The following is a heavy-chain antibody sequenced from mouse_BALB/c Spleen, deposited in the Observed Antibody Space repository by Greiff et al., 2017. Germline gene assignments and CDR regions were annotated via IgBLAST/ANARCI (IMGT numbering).Heavy chain of an antibody. CDR3: ARGFDDYDRGYAMDY. D-gene: IGHD2-4*01. Sequence: EVKLVESGGGLVKPGGSLKLSCAASGFTFSDYYMYWVRQTPEKRLEWVATISDGGSYTYYPDSVKGRFTISRDNAKNNLYLQMSSLKSEDTAMYYCARGFDDYDRGYAMDYWGQGTSVTVSS. J-gene: IGHJ4*01. V-gene: IGHV5-4*02. CDR1: GFTFSDYY. CDR2: ISDGGSYT.